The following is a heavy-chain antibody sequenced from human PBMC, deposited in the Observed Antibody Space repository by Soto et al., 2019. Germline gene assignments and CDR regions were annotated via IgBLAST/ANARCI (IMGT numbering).Heavy chain of an antibody. D-gene: IGHD3-3*01. Sequence: TSETLSLTCAVYGGSFSGCYWSWIRQPPGKGLEWIGEINHSGSTNYNPSLKSRVTISVDTSKNQFSLKLSSVTAADTAVYYCARARYDFWSGYREDYYYGMDVWGQGTTVTVSS. CDR3: ARARYDFWSGYREDYYYGMDV. CDR2: INHSGST. J-gene: IGHJ6*02. V-gene: IGHV4-34*01. CDR1: GGSFSGCY.